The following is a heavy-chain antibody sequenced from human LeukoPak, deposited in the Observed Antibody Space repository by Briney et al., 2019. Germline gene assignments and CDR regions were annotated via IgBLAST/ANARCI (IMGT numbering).Heavy chain of an antibody. CDR1: GYSISSGYY. V-gene: IGHV4-38-2*02. J-gene: IGHJ6*04. CDR3: ARARYYDFS. Sequence: SETLSLTCTVSGYSISSGYYWGWIRQPPGKGLEWIGSIYHSGSTYYNPSLKSRVTISVDTSKNQFSLKLSSVTAADTAVYYCARARYYDFSWGKGTTVTVSS. D-gene: IGHD3-3*01. CDR2: IYHSGST.